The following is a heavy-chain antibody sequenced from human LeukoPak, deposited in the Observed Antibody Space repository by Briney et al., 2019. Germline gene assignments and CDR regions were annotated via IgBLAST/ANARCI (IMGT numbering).Heavy chain of an antibody. CDR3: AKPLPDHCSSTSCKIGLFDY. CDR2: ISGSGGST. Sequence: SGGSLRLSCAASGFTFSSYAMSWVRQAPGKGLEWVSAISGSGGSTYYADSVKGRFTISRDNSKNTLYLQMNSLRAEDTAVYYCAKPLPDHCSSTSCKIGLFDYWGQGTLVTVSS. D-gene: IGHD2-2*01. CDR1: GFTFSSYA. J-gene: IGHJ4*02. V-gene: IGHV3-23*01.